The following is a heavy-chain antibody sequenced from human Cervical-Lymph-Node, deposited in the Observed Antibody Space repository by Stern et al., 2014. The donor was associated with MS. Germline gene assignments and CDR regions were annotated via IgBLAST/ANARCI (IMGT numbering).Heavy chain of an antibody. CDR3: ARDRGSYSDY. D-gene: IGHD1-26*01. Sequence: QMQLVQSGAEVERPGASVKVSCKASGYTFTAYFLHWVRQAPGPGLEWMGWISPKTGSATYAQKFQDRVTMTRDTSINTGYMEVSSLRSDDTAVYYCARDRGSYSDYWGQGTLVAVSS. CDR1: GYTFTAYF. V-gene: IGHV1-2*02. CDR2: ISPKTGSA. J-gene: IGHJ4*02.